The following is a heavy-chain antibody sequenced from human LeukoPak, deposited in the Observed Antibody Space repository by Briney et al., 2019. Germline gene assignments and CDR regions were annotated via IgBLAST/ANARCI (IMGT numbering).Heavy chain of an antibody. J-gene: IGHJ4*02. D-gene: IGHD1-26*01. CDR2: IYHSGST. V-gene: IGHV4-30-2*01. Sequence: SETLSLTCTVSGGSISSGGYYWSWIRQPPGKGLEWIGYIYHSGSTYYNPSLKSRVTISVDRSKSQFSLKLSSVTAADTAVYYCAWRSGSYYFDYWGQGTLVTVSS. CDR1: GGSISSGGYY. CDR3: AWRSGSYYFDY.